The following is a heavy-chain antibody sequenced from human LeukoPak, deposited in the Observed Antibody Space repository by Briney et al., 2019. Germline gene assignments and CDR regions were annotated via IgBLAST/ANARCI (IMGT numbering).Heavy chain of an antibody. V-gene: IGHV4-34*01. J-gene: IGHJ4*02. CDR3: ARGSSRARYFDLVATTTRKYYFDY. D-gene: IGHD5-12*01. Sequence: SETLSLTCAVYGGSFSGYYWSWIRQPPGKGLEWIGEINHSGSTNYNPSLKSRVTISVDTSKNQFSPKLSSVTAADTAVYYCARGSSRARYFDLVATTTRKYYFDYWGQGTLVTVSS. CDR2: INHSGST. CDR1: GGSFSGYY.